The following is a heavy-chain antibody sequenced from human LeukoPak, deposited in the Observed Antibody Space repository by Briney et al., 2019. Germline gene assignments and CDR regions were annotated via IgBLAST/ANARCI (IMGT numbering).Heavy chain of an antibody. Sequence: GGSLRLSCAASGFTFSSYAMSWGRQAPGKGLEWVSAISGSGGSTYYADSVKGRFTISRDNPKHTLYLQMNSLRAEDTAVYYCASLFSSGWYRFDYWGQGTLVTVSS. V-gene: IGHV3-23*01. D-gene: IGHD6-19*01. CDR3: ASLFSSGWYRFDY. CDR1: GFTFSSYA. J-gene: IGHJ4*02. CDR2: ISGSGGST.